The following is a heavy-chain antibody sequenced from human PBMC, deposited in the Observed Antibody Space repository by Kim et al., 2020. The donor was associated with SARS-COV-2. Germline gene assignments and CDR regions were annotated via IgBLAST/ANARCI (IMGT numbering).Heavy chain of an antibody. J-gene: IGHJ6*02. Sequence: GGSLRLSCAASGFTFSSYSMNWVRQAPGKGLEWVSYISSSSSTIYYADSVKGRFTISRDNAKNSLYLQMNSLRDEDTAVYYCARDHGTYSSSWFDYYYYGMDVWGQGTTVTVSS. D-gene: IGHD6-13*01. CDR1: GFTFSSYS. V-gene: IGHV3-48*02. CDR3: ARDHGTYSSSWFDYYYYGMDV. CDR2: ISSSSSTI.